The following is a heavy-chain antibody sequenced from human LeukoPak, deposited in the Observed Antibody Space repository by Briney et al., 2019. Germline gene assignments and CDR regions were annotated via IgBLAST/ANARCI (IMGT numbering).Heavy chain of an antibody. J-gene: IGHJ3*02. V-gene: IGHV1-46*01. CDR1: GYNFTSYY. CDR2: INPSGGTT. Sequence: GASVTLSCKASGYNFTSYYMHWVRQAPGQGLEWVGIINPSGGTTSYAQKFQGRVTVTRDTSTSTVYMELSSLRSEDTAVYYCARDLVVVTGLRTGGSFDIWGEGRMATVSS. CDR3: ARDLVVVTGLRTGGSFDI. D-gene: IGHD2-21*02.